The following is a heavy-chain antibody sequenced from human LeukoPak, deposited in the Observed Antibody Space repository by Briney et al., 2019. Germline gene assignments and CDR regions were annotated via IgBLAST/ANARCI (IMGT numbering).Heavy chain of an antibody. V-gene: IGHV5-51*01. CDR2: IYPGDSDT. Sequence: AGESLKISCKISGYRLTNNWIGWVRQVPGKGLEWMGLIYPGDSDTRYSPSFQGQVTFSVDASISTAYLQLSGLRASDTAIYYCVRFGLTSSLDYWGQGTLVTASS. CDR3: VRFGLTSSLDY. CDR1: GYRLTNNW. D-gene: IGHD6-13*01. J-gene: IGHJ4*02.